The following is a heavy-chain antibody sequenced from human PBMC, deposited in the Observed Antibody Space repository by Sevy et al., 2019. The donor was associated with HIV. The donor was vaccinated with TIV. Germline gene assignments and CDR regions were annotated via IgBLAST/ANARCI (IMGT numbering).Heavy chain of an antibody. J-gene: IGHJ6*02. D-gene: IGHD6-13*01. CDR1: GDSISGYY. V-gene: IGHV4-59*01. CDR2: FYYSAST. Sequence: SETLSLTCTVSGDSISGYYWSWIRQPPGKGLEWIGYFYYSASTNYNPSLKSRVTISVDTTKNQVSLKVRSLTAADTAVDYCARGIAAPRGMDVWGQGTTVTVSS. CDR3: ARGIAAPRGMDV.